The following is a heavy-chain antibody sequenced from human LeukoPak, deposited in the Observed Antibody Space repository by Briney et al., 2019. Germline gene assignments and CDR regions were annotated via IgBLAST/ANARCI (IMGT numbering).Heavy chain of an antibody. D-gene: IGHD3-22*01. CDR3: AKDHRHYYDSSGYYDYYYYYMDV. V-gene: IGHV3-30*02. CDR2: IRYDGSNK. J-gene: IGHJ6*03. Sequence: GGSLRLSCAASGFTFSSYGMHWVRQAPGKGLEWVAFIRYDGSNKYYADSVKGRFTISRDNSKNTLYLQMNSLRAEDTAVCYCAKDHRHYYDSSGYYDYYYYYMDVWGKGTTVTVSS. CDR1: GFTFSSYG.